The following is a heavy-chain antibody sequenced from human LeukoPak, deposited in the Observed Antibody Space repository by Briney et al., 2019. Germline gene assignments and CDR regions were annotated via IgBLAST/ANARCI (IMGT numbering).Heavy chain of an antibody. V-gene: IGHV5-51*01. D-gene: IGHD6-13*01. J-gene: IGHJ5*02. CDR2: IYPGNSRT. Sequence: GAALQISCKGIGCSFTSYWIGWVRQMPGKGVEGMGVIYPGNSRTRYNPSFQGQVTISVDKSITTAYLQWVSLKASDTAMYYCACRDLSSTWSYPWGQGTLVTVSS. CDR3: ACRDLSSTWSYP. CDR1: GCSFTSYW.